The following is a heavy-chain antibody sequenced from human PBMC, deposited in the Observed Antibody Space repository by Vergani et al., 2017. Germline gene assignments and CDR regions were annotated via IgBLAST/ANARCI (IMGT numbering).Heavy chain of an antibody. CDR2: FSYDGSNK. Sequence: QVQLVESGGGVVQPGRSLRLSCAASGFTFSSYCMHWVRQAPGKGLEWVAVFSYDGSNKYYPDSVKGRFTISRDNSKNTLYLQMNSLRAEDTAVYYCAKDLGSSTSSTFYYWGQGTLVTVSS. V-gene: IGHV3-30*18. CDR3: AKDLGSSTSSTFYY. D-gene: IGHD2-2*01. CDR1: GFTFSSYC. J-gene: IGHJ4*02.